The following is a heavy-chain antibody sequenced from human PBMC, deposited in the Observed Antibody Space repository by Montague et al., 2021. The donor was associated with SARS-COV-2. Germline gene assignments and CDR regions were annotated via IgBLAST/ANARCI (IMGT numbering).Heavy chain of an antibody. V-gene: IGHV4-59*01. CDR3: ARGFDY. CDR2: IYYSGST. J-gene: IGHJ4*02. Sequence: SETLSLTCTVSGGSISSYYWSWIRQPPGKGLEWIAYIYYSGSTSYNPSLKSRVTISVDTSKNQFSLKLSSVTAADTAVYYCARGFDYWGQGTLVTVSS. CDR1: GGSISSYY.